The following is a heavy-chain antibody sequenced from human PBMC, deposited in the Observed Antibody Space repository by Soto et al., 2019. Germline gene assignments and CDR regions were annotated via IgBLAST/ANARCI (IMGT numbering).Heavy chain of an antibody. Sequence: GVLRLSCAASGFTFSDYYMSWIRQAPGKGLEWVSYISSSSSYTNYADSVKGRFTISRDNAKNSLYLQMNSLRAEDTAVYYCASVLKYSYGTPYYFDYWGQGTLVTVSS. J-gene: IGHJ4*02. V-gene: IGHV3-11*06. CDR2: ISSSSSYT. D-gene: IGHD5-18*01. CDR3: ASVLKYSYGTPYYFDY. CDR1: GFTFSDYY.